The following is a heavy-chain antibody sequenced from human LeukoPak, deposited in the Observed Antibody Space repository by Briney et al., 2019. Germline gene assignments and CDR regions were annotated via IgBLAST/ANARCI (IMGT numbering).Heavy chain of an antibody. J-gene: IGHJ4*02. CDR1: GFTFDDYA. V-gene: IGHV3-9*01. Sequence: GGSLRLSCAASGFTFDDYAMHWVRHAPGKGLEWVSGISWNSGSIGYADSVKGQFTISRDNAKNSLYLQMNSLRAEDTALYYCAKASSHYYFDYWGQGTLVTVSS. D-gene: IGHD6-13*01. CDR2: ISWNSGSI. CDR3: AKASSHYYFDY.